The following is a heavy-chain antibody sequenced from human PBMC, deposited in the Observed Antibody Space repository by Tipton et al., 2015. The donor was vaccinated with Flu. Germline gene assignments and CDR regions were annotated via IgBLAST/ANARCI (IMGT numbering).Heavy chain of an antibody. Sequence: LRLSCTVSGGSISSSSYYWGWIRQPPENGLEWIGGIYYSGTTYDNPSLKSRVTISVDTSQNQFSLKLSSVTAADTAVYYCARQKGGISSGYYYYFDYWGQGTPVTVSS. CDR1: GGSISSSSYY. D-gene: IGHD3-22*01. CDR2: IYYSGTT. CDR3: ARQKGGISSGYYYYFDY. J-gene: IGHJ4*02. V-gene: IGHV4-39*07.